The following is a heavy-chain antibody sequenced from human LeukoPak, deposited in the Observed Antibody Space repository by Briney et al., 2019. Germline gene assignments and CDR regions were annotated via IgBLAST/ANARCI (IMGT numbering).Heavy chain of an antibody. V-gene: IGHV4-39*07. D-gene: IGHD5-18*01. J-gene: IGHJ6*03. CDR1: GGSISGSSYY. Sequence: PSETLSLTCTVSGGSISGSSYYWGWIRQPPGKGLEWIGSIYYSGSTYYNPSLKSRVTISVDTSKNQFSLKLSSVTATDTAVYYCARTRPDTAMALYYYYYMDVWGKGTTVTVSS. CDR3: ARTRPDTAMALYYYYYMDV. CDR2: IYYSGST.